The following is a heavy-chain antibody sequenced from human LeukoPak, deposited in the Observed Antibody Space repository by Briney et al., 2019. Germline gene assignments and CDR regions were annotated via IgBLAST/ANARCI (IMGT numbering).Heavy chain of an antibody. CDR3: ARVKGSSSWEYYFDY. CDR2: IYTSGST. Sequence: SETLSLTCTVSGGSISSYYWSWIRQPAGKGLEWIGRIYTSGSTNYNPSLKSRVTMSVDTSKNQFSLKLSSVTAADTAVYYCARVKGSSSWEYYFDYWGQGTLVTVSS. J-gene: IGHJ4*02. V-gene: IGHV4-4*07. D-gene: IGHD6-13*01. CDR1: GGSISSYY.